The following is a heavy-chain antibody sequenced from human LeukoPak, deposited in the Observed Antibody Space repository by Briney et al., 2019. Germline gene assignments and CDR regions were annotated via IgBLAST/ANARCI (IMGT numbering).Heavy chain of an antibody. D-gene: IGHD2-2*01. CDR1: GGTFSSYA. CDR3: AREFDCSSTSCYAVGMDV. V-gene: IGHV1-69*04. Sequence: SVKVSCKASGGTFSSYAISWVRQAPGQGLEWMGRIIPIFGIANYTQKFQGRVTITADKSTSTAYMELSSLRSEDTAVYYCAREFDCSSTSCYAVGMDVWGQGTTVTVSS. J-gene: IGHJ6*02. CDR2: IIPIFGIA.